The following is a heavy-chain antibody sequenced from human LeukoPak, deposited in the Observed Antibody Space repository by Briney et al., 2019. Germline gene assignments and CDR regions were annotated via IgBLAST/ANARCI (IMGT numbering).Heavy chain of an antibody. CDR1: GFLFSDYC. V-gene: IGHV3-7*01. CDR2: IKEDGSEK. CDR3: SMRLDY. J-gene: IGHJ4*02. Sequence: GRSLRLSCASSGFLFSDYCMDCVPQPPGKGREGGANIKEDGSEKYYVDSVKGRFTISRDNDKNSLYLEMNNLRAEDTAVYYCSMRLDYCGRGTLVTVSS.